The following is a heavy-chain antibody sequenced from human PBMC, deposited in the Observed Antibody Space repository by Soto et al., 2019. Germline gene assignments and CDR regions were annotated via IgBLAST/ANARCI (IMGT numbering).Heavy chain of an antibody. D-gene: IGHD2-8*01. J-gene: IGHJ4*02. V-gene: IGHV3-30-3*01. CDR1: GFTFSSYA. CDR3: AREDESMAHYYFDY. Sequence: PGGSLRLSCAASGFTFSSYAMHWVRQAPGKGLEWVAVISYDGSNKYYADSVKGRFTISRDNSKNTLYLQMNSLRAEDTAVYYCAREDESMAHYYFDYWGQGTLVTVSS. CDR2: ISYDGSNK.